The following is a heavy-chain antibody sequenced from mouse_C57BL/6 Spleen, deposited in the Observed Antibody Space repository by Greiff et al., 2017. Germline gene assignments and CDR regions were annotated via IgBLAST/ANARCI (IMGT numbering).Heavy chain of an antibody. Sequence: VQLQQSGGGLVKPGGSLKLSCAASGFTFSDYGMHWVRQAPEKGLEWVAYISSGSSTIYYADTVKGRFTISRDNAKNTLFLQMTSLRSEDTAMYYCARKMDYYAMDYWGQGTSVTVSS. CDR3: ARKMDYYAMDY. D-gene: IGHD2-3*01. V-gene: IGHV5-17*01. CDR1: GFTFSDYG. CDR2: ISSGSSTI. J-gene: IGHJ4*01.